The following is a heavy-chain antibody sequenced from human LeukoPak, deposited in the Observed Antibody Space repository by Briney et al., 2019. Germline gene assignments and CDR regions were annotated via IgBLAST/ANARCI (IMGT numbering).Heavy chain of an antibody. CDR1: GGSFSRYY. V-gene: IGHV4-34*01. D-gene: IGHD3-22*01. J-gene: IGHJ4*02. Sequence: PSETLSLTCAVYGGSFSRYYWGWIRQPPGKGLEWIGSLYHSGSTYYNPSLKSRVTISVDTSKNQFSLKLSSVTAADTAVYYCARNYYDSSGYYGDDYWGQGTLVTVSS. CDR3: ARNYYDSSGYYGDDY. CDR2: LYHSGST.